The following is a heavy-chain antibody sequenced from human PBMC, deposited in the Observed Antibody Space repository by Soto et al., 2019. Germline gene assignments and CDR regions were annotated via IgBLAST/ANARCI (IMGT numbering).Heavy chain of an antibody. CDR3: AKGGGFSRAAAGHFDY. V-gene: IGHV3-23*01. CDR2: ISGSGGST. Sequence: EVQLLESGGGLVQPGGSLRLSCAASGFTFSSYAMSWVRQAPGKGLEWVSAISGSGGSTYYADSVKGRFTISRDNSKNTLYLQMNSLRAEDTAVYYCAKGGGFSRAAAGHFDYWGQGTLVTVSS. D-gene: IGHD6-25*01. CDR1: GFTFSSYA. J-gene: IGHJ4*02.